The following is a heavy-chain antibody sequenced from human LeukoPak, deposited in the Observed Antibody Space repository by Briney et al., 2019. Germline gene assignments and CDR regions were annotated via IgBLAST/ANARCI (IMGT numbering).Heavy chain of an antibody. CDR3: ARDSAGAWNGFDI. CDR1: GFTFRSSW. D-gene: IGHD6-19*01. J-gene: IGHJ3*02. V-gene: IGHV3-7*01. CDR2: IRHDGFEK. Sequence: GGSLRLSCAASGFTFRSSWMTWVRQAPGEGLEWVANIRHDGFEKYYVDSVKGRFTISRDNAKNSLYLQMSSLRAEDTAVYYCARDSAGAWNGFDIWGQGTVVTVSS.